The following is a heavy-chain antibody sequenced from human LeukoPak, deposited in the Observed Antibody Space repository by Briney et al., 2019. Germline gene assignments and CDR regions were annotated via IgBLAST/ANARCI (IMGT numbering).Heavy chain of an antibody. CDR3: AGSRRSSSWYGFDP. CDR1: GFTFSSYG. J-gene: IGHJ5*02. D-gene: IGHD6-13*01. V-gene: IGHV3-23*01. CDR2: ISGSGGST. Sequence: GGSLRLSCAASGFTFSSYGMSWVRQAPGKGLEWVSAISGSGGSTYYADSVKGRFTISRDNTKNTLYPQMNSLRAEDTAVYYCAGSRRSSSWYGFDPWGQGTLVTVSS.